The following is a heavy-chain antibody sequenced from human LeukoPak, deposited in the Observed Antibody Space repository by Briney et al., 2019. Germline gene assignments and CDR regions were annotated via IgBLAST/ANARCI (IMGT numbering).Heavy chain of an antibody. V-gene: IGHV4-59*01. D-gene: IGHD3-22*01. CDR1: GGSISSYY. CDR3: ARSSEGRYYYDSSGFSYYYYYMDV. Sequence: SETLSLTFTVSGGSISSYYWSWIRQPPGKGLEWIGYIYYSGSTYYDPSRRSGVTISVDTSKNQFSLKLSSVTAADTAVYYCARSSEGRYYYDSSGFSYYYYYMDVWGRGTTVTISS. J-gene: IGHJ6*03. CDR2: IYYSGST.